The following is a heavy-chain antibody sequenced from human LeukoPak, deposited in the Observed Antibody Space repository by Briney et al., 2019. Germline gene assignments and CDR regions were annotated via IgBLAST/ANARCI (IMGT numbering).Heavy chain of an antibody. J-gene: IGHJ4*02. V-gene: IGHV4-4*07. Sequence: SETLSLTCTVSGGSISSHYWSWIRQPAGKGLEWIGRIYTSGSTNYNPSLKSRVTMSVDTSKNQFSLKLSSVTAADTAVYYCAREHFSSGSLYDYWGQGTLVTVSS. D-gene: IGHD1-26*01. CDR3: AREHFSSGSLYDY. CDR2: IYTSGST. CDR1: GGSISSHY.